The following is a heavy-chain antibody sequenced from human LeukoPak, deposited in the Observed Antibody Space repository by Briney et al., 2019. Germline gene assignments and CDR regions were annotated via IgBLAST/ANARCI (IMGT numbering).Heavy chain of an antibody. V-gene: IGHV3-21*01. Sequence: GGSLRLSCAASGFIFSDYSMNWVRQAPGKGLEWVSPISSNSDFMYYADSVKGRFTISRDNAENSLFLQMTSLRVEDTAVYYCARDPPARGDSWGQGTLVTVSS. CDR3: ARDPPARGDS. CDR1: GFIFSDYS. CDR2: ISSNSDFM. J-gene: IGHJ4*02.